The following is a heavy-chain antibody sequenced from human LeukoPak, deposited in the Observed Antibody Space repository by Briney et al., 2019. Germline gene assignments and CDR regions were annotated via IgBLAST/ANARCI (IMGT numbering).Heavy chain of an antibody. V-gene: IGHV4-39*01. J-gene: IGHJ5*02. D-gene: IGHD2-15*01. CDR3: AKRVVVGSTPPKGWFDP. CDR2: IYYSGST. CDR1: GGSISSSSYY. Sequence: SETLSLTCAVSGGSISSSSYYWGWIRQPPGKGLGWIGSIYYSGSTYYNPSLKSRVTISVDTSKNQFSLKLSSVTAADTAVYYCAKRVVVGSTPPKGWFDPWGQGTLVTVSS.